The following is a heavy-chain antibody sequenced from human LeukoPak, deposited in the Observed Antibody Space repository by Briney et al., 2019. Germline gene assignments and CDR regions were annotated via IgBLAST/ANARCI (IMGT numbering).Heavy chain of an antibody. CDR2: IYYSGST. Sequence: SETLSLTCTVSGGSISSYYWSWIRQPPGKGLEWIGYIYYSGSTNYNPSFKSRVTISVDTSKNQFSLKLSSVTAADTAVYYCARHSYGAPFDYWGQGTLVTVSS. V-gene: IGHV4-59*08. D-gene: IGHD5-18*01. CDR3: ARHSYGAPFDY. CDR1: GGSISSYY. J-gene: IGHJ4*02.